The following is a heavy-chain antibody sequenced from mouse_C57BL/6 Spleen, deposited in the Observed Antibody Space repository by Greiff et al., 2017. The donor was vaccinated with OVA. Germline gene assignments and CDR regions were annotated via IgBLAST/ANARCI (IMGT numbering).Heavy chain of an antibody. Sequence: QVQLKQSGAELARPGASVKLSCKASGYTFTSYGISWVKQRTGQGLEWIGEIYPRSGNTYYNEKFKGKATLTADKSSSTAYMELRSLTSEDSAVYFCAGRDYDGAAWFAYWGQGTLVTVSA. CDR3: AGRDYDGAAWFAY. J-gene: IGHJ3*01. CDR1: GYTFTSYG. V-gene: IGHV1-81*01. CDR2: IYPRSGNT. D-gene: IGHD2-4*01.